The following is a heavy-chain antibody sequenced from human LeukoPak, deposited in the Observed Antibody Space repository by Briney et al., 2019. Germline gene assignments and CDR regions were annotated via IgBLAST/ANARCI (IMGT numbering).Heavy chain of an antibody. CDR2: ISGSGGST. CDR3: AKERNYYGSGRSFDY. D-gene: IGHD3-10*01. CDR1: GFTFSSYA. V-gene: IGHV3-23*01. J-gene: IGHJ4*02. Sequence: GGSLRLSCAASGFTFSSYAMSWVRQAPGKGLEWVSAISGSGGSTYYADSVKGRFTISRDNFKNTLYLQMNSLRAEDTAVYYCAKERNYYGSGRSFDYWGQGTLVTVSS.